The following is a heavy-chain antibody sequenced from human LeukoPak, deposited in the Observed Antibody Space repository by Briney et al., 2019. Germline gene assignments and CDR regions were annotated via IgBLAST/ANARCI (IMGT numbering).Heavy chain of an antibody. CDR2: ISGSGGST. Sequence: GGSLRLSCAASGFSFSSYAMSWVRQAPGKGLEWVSAISGSGGSTYYADSVKGRFTISRDNSKNTLYLQMNSLRAEDTAVYYCARIDSSGYYLPFYYYYGMDVWGQGTTVTVSS. CDR1: GFSFSSYA. CDR3: ARIDSSGYYLPFYYYYGMDV. V-gene: IGHV3-23*01. J-gene: IGHJ6*02. D-gene: IGHD3-22*01.